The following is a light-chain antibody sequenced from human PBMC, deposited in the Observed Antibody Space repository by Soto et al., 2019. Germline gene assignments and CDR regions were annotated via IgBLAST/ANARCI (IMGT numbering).Light chain of an antibody. J-gene: IGKJ5*01. Sequence: EIGWTPNPRTMALSAGKRDTVSCRASQSVSSGYLAWYQQRPGQAPRLLISGASSRATGIPDRFSGSVSETAFTLTIIRLEHEDFAVYYCQQYHSSPPVTFGQGTRVEIK. CDR1: QSVSSGY. V-gene: IGKV3-20*01. CDR2: GAS. CDR3: QQYHSSPPVT.